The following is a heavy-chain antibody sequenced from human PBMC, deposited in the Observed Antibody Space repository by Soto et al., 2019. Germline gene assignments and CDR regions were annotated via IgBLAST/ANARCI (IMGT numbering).Heavy chain of an antibody. V-gene: IGHV1-8*01. CDR1: GYTFTSYD. Sequence: ASVKVSCKASGYTFTSYDINWVRQATGQGLEWMGWMNPNSGNTGYAQKFQGRVTMTRNTSISTAYMELSSLRSEDTAVYYCARGSEVHYYYYMDVWGKGTTVTVSS. J-gene: IGHJ6*03. D-gene: IGHD2-2*01. CDR2: MNPNSGNT. CDR3: ARGSEVHYYYYMDV.